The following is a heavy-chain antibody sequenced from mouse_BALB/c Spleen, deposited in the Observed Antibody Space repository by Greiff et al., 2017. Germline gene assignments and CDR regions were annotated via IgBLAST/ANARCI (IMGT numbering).Heavy chain of an antibody. CDR1: GYTFTSYV. J-gene: IGHJ2*01. Sequence: VQLKQSGPELVKPGASVKMSCKASGYTFTSYVMHWVKQKPGQGLEWIGYINPYNDGTKYNEKFKGKATLTSDKSSSTAYMELSSLTSEDSAVYYCAREDMITTGNYFDYWGQGTTLTVSS. CDR2: INPYNDGT. V-gene: IGHV1-14*01. D-gene: IGHD2-4*01. CDR3: AREDMITTGNYFDY.